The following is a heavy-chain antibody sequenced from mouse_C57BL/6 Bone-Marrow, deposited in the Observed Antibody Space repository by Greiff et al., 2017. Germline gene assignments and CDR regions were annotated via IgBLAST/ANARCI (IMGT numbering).Heavy chain of an antibody. CDR2: ISNGGGST. Sequence: EVQVVESGGGLVQPGGSLKLSCAASGFTFSDYYMYWVRQTPEKRLEWVAYISNGGGSTYYPDTVKGRFTISRDNAKNTLYLQMSRLKSEDTAMXSGARGCDSYGSSCDFDYWGQGTTLTVSS. CDR3: ARGCDSYGSSCDFDY. J-gene: IGHJ2*01. D-gene: IGHD1-1*01. V-gene: IGHV5-12*01. CDR1: GFTFSDYY.